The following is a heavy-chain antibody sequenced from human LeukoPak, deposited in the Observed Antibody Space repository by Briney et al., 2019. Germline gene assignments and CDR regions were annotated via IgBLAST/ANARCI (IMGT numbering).Heavy chain of an antibody. V-gene: IGHV3-48*03. CDR2: ISSSGSTI. CDR3: ARSSIAARPGFD. Sequence: GGSLRLSCAASGFTFSSYEMNWVRQAPGKGLEWVSYISSSGSTIYYADSVKGRFTISRDNAKNSLYLQMNSLRAEDTAVYYCARSSIAARPGFDWGQGTLVTVSP. J-gene: IGHJ4*02. D-gene: IGHD6-6*01. CDR1: GFTFSSYE.